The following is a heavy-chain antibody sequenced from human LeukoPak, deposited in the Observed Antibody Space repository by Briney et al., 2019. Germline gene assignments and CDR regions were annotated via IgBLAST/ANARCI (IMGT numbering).Heavy chain of an antibody. CDR1: GGSISSSY. D-gene: IGHD2-8*02. J-gene: IGHJ4*02. CDR3: ARGCVVSSGTGFDY. Sequence: KPSETLSLTCTVSGGSISSSYWSWIRQSAGKGLEWIGRIYSSGSSNYNPSLKSRVTMSVDTSKNQFSLELSSVTAADTAVYYCARGCVVSSGTGFDYWGQGTLVTVSS. V-gene: IGHV4-4*07. CDR2: IYSSGSS.